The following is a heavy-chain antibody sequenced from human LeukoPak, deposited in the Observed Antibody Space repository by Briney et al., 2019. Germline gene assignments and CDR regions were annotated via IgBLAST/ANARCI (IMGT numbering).Heavy chain of an antibody. CDR1: GFTVSLYY. D-gene: IGHD2-8*02. Sequence: GGSLRLSCAASGFTVSLYYMTWARQAPGKGLEWVSVIYSGGPTYYADSVKGRFTISRDNSKNTVYLQMNSLRGEDTAVYFCARGWVVATGGFDMWGQGTMVTVSS. V-gene: IGHV3-53*01. CDR2: IYSGGPT. CDR3: ARGWVVATGGFDM. J-gene: IGHJ3*02.